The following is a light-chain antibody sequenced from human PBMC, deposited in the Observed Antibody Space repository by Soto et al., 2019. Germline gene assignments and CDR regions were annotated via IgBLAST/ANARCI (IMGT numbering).Light chain of an antibody. CDR2: GAS. J-gene: IGKJ1*01. V-gene: IGKV3-15*01. CDR1: QTISSN. CDR3: LLDFSYFWA. Sequence: IVMTQSPATLSVSPWERATLSCRASQTISSNLAWYQQKPGQTPRLLIYGASTRAAGIPARFSGSGSGTDFTLTITSLQSEDFAVYYCLLDFSYFWAFGQGTKVDIK.